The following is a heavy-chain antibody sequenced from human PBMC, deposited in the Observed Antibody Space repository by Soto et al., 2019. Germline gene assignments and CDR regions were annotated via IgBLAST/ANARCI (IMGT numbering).Heavy chain of an antibody. J-gene: IGHJ6*02. CDR2: ISGSGDST. CDR3: ASGRGRSFYYGMAV. D-gene: IGHD1-26*01. CDR1: RFTFSSYA. V-gene: IGHV3-23*01. Sequence: EVQLLESGGGLVQPGGSLRLSCAASRFTFSSYAMTWVRQAPGKGLEWVSAISGSGDSTYYAGSVKGRFTISRDNSKNTLYLQMNSLRAEDTAVYYCASGRGRSFYYGMAVWGQGTTVTVSS.